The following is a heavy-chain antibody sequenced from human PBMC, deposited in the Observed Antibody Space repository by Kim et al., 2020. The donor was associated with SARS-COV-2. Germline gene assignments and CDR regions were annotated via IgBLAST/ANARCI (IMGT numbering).Heavy chain of an antibody. Sequence: GGSLRLSCAASGFTFRTYAMNWVRQSPGKGLEWVSSISSSGGNTYYADSVKGRFTISRDKSKNTLYLQMNSLRAEDTAVYYCANGYDRVDYCGQGSLVTVS. CDR3: ANGYDRVDY. CDR1: GFTFRTYA. V-gene: IGHV3-23*01. D-gene: IGHD5-12*01. CDR2: ISSSGGNT. J-gene: IGHJ4*02.